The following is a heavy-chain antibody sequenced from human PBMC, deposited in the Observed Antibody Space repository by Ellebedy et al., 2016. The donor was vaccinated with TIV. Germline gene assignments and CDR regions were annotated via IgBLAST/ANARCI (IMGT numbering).Heavy chain of an antibody. J-gene: IGHJ4*02. D-gene: IGHD6-13*01. CDR1: GFTFSTYG. CDR2: IRYDGSNT. CDR3: AREHQLVLDY. V-gene: IGHV3-30*02. Sequence: GGSLRLSCAASGFTFSTYGMNWVRQTPGKGLEAVAFIRYDGSNTYYADSVESRFTISRDNSKNRLYLQMNSLRVEDTAVYYCAREHQLVLDYWGQGTLVTVSS.